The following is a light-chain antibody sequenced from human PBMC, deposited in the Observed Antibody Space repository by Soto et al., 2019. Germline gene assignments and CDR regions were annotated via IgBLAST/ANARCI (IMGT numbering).Light chain of an antibody. CDR1: SSNIGSKY. Sequence: QSVLSQPPSASGTPGQRVTISCSGSSSNIGSKYVYRYQQLPGTAPKLLIYRNNERPSGVPDRFSGSKSGTSASLAIGDLRSEDEADYYCASWDASVSGWVFGGGTKLTVL. V-gene: IGLV1-47*01. CDR2: RNN. J-gene: IGLJ3*02. CDR3: ASWDASVSGWV.